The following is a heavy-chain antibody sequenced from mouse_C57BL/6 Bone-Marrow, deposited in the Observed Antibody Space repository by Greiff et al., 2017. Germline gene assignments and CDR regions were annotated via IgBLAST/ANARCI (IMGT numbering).Heavy chain of an antibody. CDR2: IDPENGDT. CDR1: GFNIKDDY. V-gene: IGHV14-4*01. CDR3: TTDTTVVAPAY. J-gene: IGHJ3*01. D-gene: IGHD1-1*01. Sequence: EVMLVESGAELVRPGASVKLSCTASGFNIKDDYMHWVKQRPEQGLEWIGWIDPENGDTEYASKFQGKAPITADTSSNTAYLQLSSLTSEDTAVYYCTTDTTVVAPAYWGQGTLVTVSA.